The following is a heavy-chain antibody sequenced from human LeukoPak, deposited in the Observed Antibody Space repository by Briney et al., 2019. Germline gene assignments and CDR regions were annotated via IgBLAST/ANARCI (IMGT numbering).Heavy chain of an antibody. CDR2: IIPIFGTA. CDR1: GGTFSSYA. J-gene: IGHJ4*02. Sequence: ASVKVSCKVSGGTFSSYAISWVRQAPGQGLEWMGGIIPIFGTANYAQKFQGRVTITADESTSTAYMELSSLRSEDTAVYYCARGETSMVRGAITPYYFDYWGQGTLVTVSS. CDR3: ARGETSMVRGAITPYYFDY. V-gene: IGHV1-69*13. D-gene: IGHD3-10*01.